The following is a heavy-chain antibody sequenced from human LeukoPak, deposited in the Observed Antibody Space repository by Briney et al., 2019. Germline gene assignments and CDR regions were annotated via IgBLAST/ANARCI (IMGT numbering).Heavy chain of an antibody. J-gene: IGHJ4*02. CDR3: AKDLLLWFGELLSYFDY. V-gene: IGHV3-21*01. Sequence: GGSLRLSCAASGFTFSSYSMNWVRQAPGKGLEWVSSISSSSSYIYYADSVKGRFTISRDNAKNSLYLQMNSLRAEDTAVYYCAKDLLLWFGELLSYFDYWGQGTLVTVSS. D-gene: IGHD3-10*01. CDR2: ISSSSSYI. CDR1: GFTFSSYS.